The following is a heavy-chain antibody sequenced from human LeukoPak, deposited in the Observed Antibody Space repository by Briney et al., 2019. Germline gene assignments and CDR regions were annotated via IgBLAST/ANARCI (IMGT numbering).Heavy chain of an antibody. V-gene: IGHV3-15*05. J-gene: IGHJ4*02. CDR1: GFTFSNAW. D-gene: IGHD3-22*01. CDR3: ARDLPISDSSGYYLDY. Sequence: AGSLRLSCAASGFTFSNAWMSWVRQAPGKGREWVGRIKSKTDGGTKNYAAPVKGRFTISRDDSKNTLYLQMNSLRAEDTAVYYCARDLPISDSSGYYLDYWGQGTVVTVSS. CDR2: IKSKTDGGTK.